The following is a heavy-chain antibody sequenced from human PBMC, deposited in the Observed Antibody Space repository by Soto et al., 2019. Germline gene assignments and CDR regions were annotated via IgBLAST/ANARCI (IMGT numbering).Heavy chain of an antibody. J-gene: IGHJ4*02. CDR2: MNPNSGNT. V-gene: IGHV1-8*01. CDR1: GYTFTSYD. D-gene: IGHD3-3*01. CDR3: ARGDFWSGYYSLKEDY. Sequence: QVQLVQSGAEVKKPGASVKVSCKASGYTFTSYDINWVRQATGQGIEWMGWMNPNSGNTGYAQKFQGRVTMTRNTSISTAYMELSSLRSEDTVVYYCARGDFWSGYYSLKEDYWGQGTLVTVSS.